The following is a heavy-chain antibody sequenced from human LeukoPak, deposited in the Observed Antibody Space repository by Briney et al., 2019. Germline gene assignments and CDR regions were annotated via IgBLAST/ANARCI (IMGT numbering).Heavy chain of an antibody. V-gene: IGHV1-18*01. D-gene: IGHD4-17*01. Sequence: GASVKVSCKASGYTFTSYGISWVRQAPGQGLEWMGWISAYNGNTNHAQKLQGRVTMTTDTFTSTAYMELRSLRSDDTAVYYCARDLKSPTTVTYYYYYYMDVWGKGTTVTVSS. J-gene: IGHJ6*03. CDR1: GYTFTSYG. CDR2: ISAYNGNT. CDR3: ARDLKSPTTVTYYYYYYMDV.